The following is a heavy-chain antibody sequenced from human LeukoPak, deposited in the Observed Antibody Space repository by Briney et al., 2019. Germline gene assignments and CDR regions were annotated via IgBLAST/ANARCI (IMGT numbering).Heavy chain of an antibody. CDR3: SGLLWFGELISY. V-gene: IGHV3-30*03. Sequence: GGSLRLSCAASGFTVSTNYMSWVRQAPGKGLEWVAVISYDGSNKYYADSVKGRFTISRDNSKNTLYLQMNSLRAEDTAVYYCSGLLWFGELISYWGQGTLVTVSS. D-gene: IGHD3-10*01. J-gene: IGHJ4*02. CDR1: GFTVSTNY. CDR2: ISYDGSNK.